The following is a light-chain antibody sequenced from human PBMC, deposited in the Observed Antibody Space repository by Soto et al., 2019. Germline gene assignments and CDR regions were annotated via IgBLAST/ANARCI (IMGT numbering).Light chain of an antibody. CDR3: ATWDSSLSEVV. J-gene: IGLJ2*01. Sequence: QSVLTQSPSVSAAPGQTVTISCAGSRSNIGNDYVSWYQLVPGRAPKLLIYDNNKRPSGIPDRFSGSKSGTSATLGITGLQTGDEADYYCATWDSSLSEVVFGGGTKLTV. CDR1: RSNIGNDY. V-gene: IGLV1-51*01. CDR2: DNN.